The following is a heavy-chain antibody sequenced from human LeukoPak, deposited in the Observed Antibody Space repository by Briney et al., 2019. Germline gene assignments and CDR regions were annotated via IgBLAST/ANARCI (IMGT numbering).Heavy chain of an antibody. J-gene: IGHJ6*03. Sequence: SETLSFNCTVSTGSISSSSYYWGWIGQPPGKGLEWSGSIYYSGSTYYNAHIKSRVTISVDTSKNKFSLKLSSVTAADTAVYYCASVNNWNPKSYYYYYYYMDVWGKGTTVTVSS. CDR3: ASVNNWNPKSYYYYYYYMDV. CDR2: IYYSGST. D-gene: IGHD1-20*01. V-gene: IGHV4-39*07. CDR1: TGSISSSSYY.